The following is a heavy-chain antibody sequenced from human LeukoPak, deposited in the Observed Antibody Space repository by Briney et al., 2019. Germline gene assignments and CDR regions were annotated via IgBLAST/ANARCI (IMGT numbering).Heavy chain of an antibody. J-gene: IGHJ6*02. V-gene: IGHV3-21*01. CDR3: ARDSAYSGSHYYYYGMDV. CDR2: ITSSSTYI. CDR1: EFTFSTYR. Sequence: GGSLRLSCAASEFTFSTYRMNWVRQAPGKGLEWVSSITSSSTYISYADSVKGRFTISRDNSKNTLYLQMNSLRAEDTAVYYCARDSAYSGSHYYYYGMDVWGQGTTVTVSS. D-gene: IGHD1-26*01.